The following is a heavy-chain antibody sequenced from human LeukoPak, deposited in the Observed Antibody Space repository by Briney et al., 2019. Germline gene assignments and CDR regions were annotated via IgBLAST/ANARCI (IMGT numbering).Heavy chain of an antibody. V-gene: IGHV4-38-2*02. D-gene: IGHD3-22*01. CDR1: GYSISSGYY. Sequence: PSETLSLTCTVSGYSISSGYYWGWIRQPPGKGLEWIGSIYHSGRTFYNPSLKSRVTISVDTSKNQFSLKLSSVTAADTAVYYCARDTGYYDSSGYLDAFDIWGQGTMVTVSS. J-gene: IGHJ3*02. CDR2: IYHSGRT. CDR3: ARDTGYYDSSGYLDAFDI.